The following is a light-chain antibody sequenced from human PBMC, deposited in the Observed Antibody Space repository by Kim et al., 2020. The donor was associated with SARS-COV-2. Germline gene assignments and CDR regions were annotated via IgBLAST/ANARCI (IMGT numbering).Light chain of an antibody. CDR3: CSYAGNYTLV. CDR2: DVS. Sequence: GQYVTISCTGTGSDVGGYNYVSWYLQHPGKAPKLMIYDVSERPSGVPDRFSGSKSGNTASLTISGLQAEDEADYYCCSYAGNYTLVFGGGTQLTVL. V-gene: IGLV2-11*01. J-gene: IGLJ2*01. CDR1: GSDVGGYNY.